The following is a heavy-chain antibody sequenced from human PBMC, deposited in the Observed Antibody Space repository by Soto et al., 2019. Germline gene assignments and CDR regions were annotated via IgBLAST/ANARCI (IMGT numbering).Heavy chain of an antibody. CDR3: TRAAWFPYLSFY. CDR1: GFSFNSYR. V-gene: IGHV3-7*01. D-gene: IGHD3-10*01. J-gene: IGHJ4*02. Sequence: PGGSLRLSCAASGFSFNSYRMSWVRQAPGKGLEWLACVEEDGSDKYYVDSVKGRFTISRDNAKSSVYLQMDSLRAEDTALYYCTRAAWFPYLSFYWGQGALVTVSS. CDR2: VEEDGSDK.